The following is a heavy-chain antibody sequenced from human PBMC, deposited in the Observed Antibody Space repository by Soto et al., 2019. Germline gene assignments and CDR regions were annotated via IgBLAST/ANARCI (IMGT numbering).Heavy chain of an antibody. J-gene: IGHJ4*02. CDR3: AVAVTGSRSPLAH. CDR1: GGTFSSNA. Sequence: VHLLQSGAEVKKPGSSVKVSCKASGGTFSSNAISWVRQAPGQGLEWMGGIIPIYASPNYAQTFQGRVTVTADKATSTAYLELSRLKFADSAIYYCAVAVTGSRSPLAHWGQGTLVIVSS. V-gene: IGHV1-69*06. D-gene: IGHD3-9*01. CDR2: IIPIYASP.